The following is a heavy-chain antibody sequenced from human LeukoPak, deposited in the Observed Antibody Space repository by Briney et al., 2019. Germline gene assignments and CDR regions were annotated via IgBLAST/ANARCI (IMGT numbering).Heavy chain of an antibody. V-gene: IGHV4-59*02. CDR2: IYYSGST. J-gene: IGHJ4*01. CDR3: VGGGDWLPEY. CDR1: GASVSGKF. D-gene: IGHD3/OR15-3a*01. Sequence: SDTLSLTCTVSGASVSGKFWSWIRHSRGNGLEWIGLIYYSGSTKFNPSLKSRVAMSVDTSNNQFSLSLNSVTTTDTAVYFCVGGGDWLPEYWGHGTQVIVSS.